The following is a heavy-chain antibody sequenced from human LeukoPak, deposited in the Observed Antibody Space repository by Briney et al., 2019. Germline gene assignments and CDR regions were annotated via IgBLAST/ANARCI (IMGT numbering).Heavy chain of an antibody. Sequence: GGSLRLSCAASGFTFSSFSMNWVRQAPGKGLEWVSYIRTSGTNTDYTGSVKGRFTISRDNAKNSLYLQMNSLRAEDTAVYYCAKDYPALGYCTSTTCSFFDYWGQGILVTVSS. V-gene: IGHV3-48*04. CDR2: IRTSGTNT. CDR1: GFTFSSFS. J-gene: IGHJ4*02. CDR3: AKDYPALGYCTSTTCSFFDY. D-gene: IGHD2-2*01.